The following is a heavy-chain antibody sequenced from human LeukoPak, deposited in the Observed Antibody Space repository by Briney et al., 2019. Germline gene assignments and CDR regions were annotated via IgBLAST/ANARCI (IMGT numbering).Heavy chain of an antibody. CDR2: ISSSSSAI. Sequence: GSLRLSSVASGFNFSDYYMSWIRQAPGKGLKWISFISSSSSAIYYADSVKGRFTISRDNAKNSLYLQMNSLRVEDTAVYYCARASVTTIDWFDPWGQGTLVTVSS. CDR1: GFNFSDYY. CDR3: ARASVTTIDWFDP. J-gene: IGHJ5*02. D-gene: IGHD4-17*01. V-gene: IGHV3-11*01.